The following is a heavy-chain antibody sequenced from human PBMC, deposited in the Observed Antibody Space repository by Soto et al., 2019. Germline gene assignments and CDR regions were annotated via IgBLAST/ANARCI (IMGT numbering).Heavy chain of an antibody. CDR1: GGSISSGGYY. J-gene: IGHJ6*03. CDR3: ARVDCSSTSCYRLDYYYMDV. Sequence: SETLSLTCTVSGGSISSGGYYWSWIRQHPGKGLEWIGYIYYSGSTYYNPSLKSRVTISVDTSKNQFSLKLSSVTAADTAVYYCARVDCSSTSCYRLDYYYMDVWGKGTTVTSP. D-gene: IGHD2-2*01. V-gene: IGHV4-31*03. CDR2: IYYSGST.